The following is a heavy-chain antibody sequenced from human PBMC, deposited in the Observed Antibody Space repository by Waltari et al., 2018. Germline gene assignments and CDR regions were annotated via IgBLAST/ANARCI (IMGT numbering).Heavy chain of an antibody. Sequence: EVQLVESGGGLVQPGGSLRLSCAASGFTFSSYSMNWVRQAPGKGLEWVSYISSSSSTIYYADSVKGRFTISRDNAKNSLYLQMNSLRAEDTAVYYCAKDGSGSYPDYWGQGTLVTVSS. CDR3: AKDGSGSYPDY. J-gene: IGHJ4*02. D-gene: IGHD1-26*01. CDR1: GFTFSSYS. V-gene: IGHV3-48*01. CDR2: ISSSSSTI.